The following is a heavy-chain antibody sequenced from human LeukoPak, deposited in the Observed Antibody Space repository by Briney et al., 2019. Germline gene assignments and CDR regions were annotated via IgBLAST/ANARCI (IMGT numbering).Heavy chain of an antibody. V-gene: IGHV4-59*01. CDR3: ARGGQLLWFGEDNWFDP. CDR2: IYYSGST. Sequence: SETLSLTCTVSGGSISSYYWSWIRQPPGKGLEWIGYIYYSGSTNYNPSLKSRVTISVDTSKNQFSLKLSSGTAADTAVYYCARGGQLLWFGEDNWFDPWGQGTLVTVSS. CDR1: GGSISSYY. J-gene: IGHJ5*02. D-gene: IGHD3-10*01.